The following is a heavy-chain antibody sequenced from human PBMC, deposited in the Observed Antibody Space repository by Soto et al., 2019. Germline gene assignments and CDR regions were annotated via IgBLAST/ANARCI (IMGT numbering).Heavy chain of an antibody. CDR1: GGSISGYY. CDR2: ISYSGSP. D-gene: IGHD6-6*01. Sequence: PSETLSLTCAVSGGSISGYYWSWIRLPPGKGLEWIGYISYSGSPNYNPSLKSRVTILVDTSQNQFSLEMTSVTAADTAVYYCARAGRSSSKTVFDYWGLGTLVTVSS. J-gene: IGHJ4*02. V-gene: IGHV4-59*01. CDR3: ARAGRSSSKTVFDY.